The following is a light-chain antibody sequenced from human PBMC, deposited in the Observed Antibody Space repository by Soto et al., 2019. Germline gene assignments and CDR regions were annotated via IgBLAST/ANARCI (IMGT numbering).Light chain of an antibody. CDR1: QTVNSR. CDR2: DAS. V-gene: IGKV3-11*01. CDR3: QQRSNWPLT. J-gene: IGKJ4*01. Sequence: EIVLTQSPATLSSSPGERATLSCKASQTVNSRLAWYQHKPGQAPRLLIYDASNRATGIPARFSGSGSGTDFTLTISSLEPEDFAVYYCQQRSNWPLTFGGGTKVDIK.